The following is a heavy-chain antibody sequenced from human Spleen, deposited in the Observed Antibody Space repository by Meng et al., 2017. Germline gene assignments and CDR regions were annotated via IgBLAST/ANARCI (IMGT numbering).Heavy chain of an antibody. CDR2: INIYNGIT. V-gene: IGHV1-18*04. Sequence: QGQVVQAGAEVKKPGASVKVSCKVSDYTLTSDGSSWVRQAPGQGLQWMGWINIYNGITNYGRNFQGRVTLTTDTSTSTGYMELRSLTSDDTAVYYCATRGNPYLDRWGQGTLVTVSS. CDR3: ATRGNPYLDR. CDR1: DYTLTSDG. J-gene: IGHJ4*02.